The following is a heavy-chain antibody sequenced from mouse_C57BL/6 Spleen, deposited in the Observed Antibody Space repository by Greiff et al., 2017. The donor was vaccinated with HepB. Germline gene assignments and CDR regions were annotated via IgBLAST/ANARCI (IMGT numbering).Heavy chain of an antibody. D-gene: IGHD1-1*02. Sequence: QVQLQQPGAELVMPGASVKLSCKASGYTFTSYWMHWVKQRPGQGLEWIGEIDPSDSYTNYNQKFKGKSTLTVDKSSSTAYMQLSSLTSEDSAVYYCARFRWARDYWGQGTSVTVSS. J-gene: IGHJ4*01. CDR3: ARFRWARDY. CDR2: IDPSDSYT. V-gene: IGHV1-69*01. CDR1: GYTFTSYW.